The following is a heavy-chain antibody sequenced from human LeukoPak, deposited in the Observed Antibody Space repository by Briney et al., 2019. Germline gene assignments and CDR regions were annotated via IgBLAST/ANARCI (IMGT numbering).Heavy chain of an antibody. D-gene: IGHD3-22*01. CDR2: LIPGFNTT. CDR3: ARDLPSSSGYLHSFDY. CDR1: GGSFSAYG. V-gene: IGHV1-69*05. Sequence: GSSVKVSCKASGGSFSAYGVTWVRQAPGQGLEWMGGLIPGFNTTSYAQRFQGRVIITTDDSATTAYLELSSLTSADTAVYYCARDLPSSSGYLHSFDYWGQGTLVIVSS. J-gene: IGHJ4*02.